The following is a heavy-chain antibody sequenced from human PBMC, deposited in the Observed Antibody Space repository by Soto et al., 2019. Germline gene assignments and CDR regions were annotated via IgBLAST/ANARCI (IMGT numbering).Heavy chain of an antibody. Sequence: QVQLVQSGAEVKKPGSSVKVSCKASGGTFSSYAISWVRQAPGQGLEWMGGIIPIFGTANYAQKFQGRVTITADESTSTAYMVLSSLRSEDTAVYYCARGRYYGSGSRTDYYYYYGMDVWGQGTTVTVSS. CDR2: IIPIFGTA. V-gene: IGHV1-69*12. D-gene: IGHD3-10*01. CDR1: GGTFSSYA. J-gene: IGHJ6*02. CDR3: ARGRYYGSGSRTDYYYYYGMDV.